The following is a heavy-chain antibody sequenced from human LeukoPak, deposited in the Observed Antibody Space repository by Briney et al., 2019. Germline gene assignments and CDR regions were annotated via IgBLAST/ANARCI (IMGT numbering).Heavy chain of an antibody. J-gene: IGHJ2*01. CDR2: IYYSGST. CDR3: VRDRGRKYQLRYWYFDP. V-gene: IGHV4-31*03. D-gene: IGHD2-2*01. Sequence: SQALSLTCTVSGVSISSGGYYWSWIRPHPGKGLGWIGYIYYSGSTYYNPSLNSRITTSVDTSKNQFSLKLSSVTAADTAVYYCVRDRGRKYQLRYWYFDPWGRGTLVTVSS. CDR1: GVSISSGGYY.